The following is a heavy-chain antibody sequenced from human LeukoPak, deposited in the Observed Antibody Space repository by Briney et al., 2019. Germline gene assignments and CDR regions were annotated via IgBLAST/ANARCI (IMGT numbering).Heavy chain of an antibody. CDR2: ISANGRDL. CDR3: AKEDSSSWSLDY. V-gene: IGHV3-64*04. CDR1: GFTFSRYP. D-gene: IGHD6-13*01. J-gene: IGHJ4*02. Sequence: GGSLRLSCSASGFTFSRYPMHWVRQVPGKGLEYVSAISANGRDLYYGDSVKGRFTISRDNSKNTLYLQMNSLRAEDTAVYYCAKEDSSSWSLDYWGQGTLVTVSS.